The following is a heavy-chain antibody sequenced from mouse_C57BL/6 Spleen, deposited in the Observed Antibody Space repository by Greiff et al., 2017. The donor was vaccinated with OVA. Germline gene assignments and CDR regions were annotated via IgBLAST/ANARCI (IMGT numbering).Heavy chain of an antibody. J-gene: IGHJ3*01. CDR2: INPNNGGT. V-gene: IGHV1-22*01. CDR3: ASPYYGSSAWFAY. CDR1: GYTFTDYN. Sequence: EVKLQESGPELVKPGASVKMSCKASGYTFTDYNMHWVKQSHGKSLEWIGYINPNNGGTSYNQKFKGKATLTVNKSSSTAYMELRSLTSEDSAVYYCASPYYGSSAWFAYWGQGTLVTVSA. D-gene: IGHD1-1*01.